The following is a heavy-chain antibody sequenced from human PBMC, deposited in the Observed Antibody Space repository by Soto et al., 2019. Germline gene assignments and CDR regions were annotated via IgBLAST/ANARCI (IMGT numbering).Heavy chain of an antibody. Sequence: GGSLRLSCAASGLTVSTNYMSWVRQAPGRGLEWVAIIYSAGITYYADSVKGRFAISRDNSKNTLYLQMNSLRAEDTAIYYCARDQRASAGNYYYYYGLDVWGQGTTVTVSS. J-gene: IGHJ6*02. CDR1: GLTVSTNY. CDR2: IYSAGIT. CDR3: ARDQRASAGNYYYYYGLDV. D-gene: IGHD6-13*01. V-gene: IGHV3-53*01.